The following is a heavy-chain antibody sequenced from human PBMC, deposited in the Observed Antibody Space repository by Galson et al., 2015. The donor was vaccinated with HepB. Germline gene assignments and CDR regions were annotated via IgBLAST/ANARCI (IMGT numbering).Heavy chain of an antibody. V-gene: IGHV3-23*01. CDR1: GFTFSSYA. Sequence: SLRLSCAASGFTFSSYAMSWVRQAPGKGLEWVSAISGSGGSTYYADSVKGRFTISRDNSKNTLYLQMNSLRAEDTAVYYCAKAGTSGYDWGRYYYGMDVWGQGTTVTVSS. D-gene: IGHD5-12*01. J-gene: IGHJ6*02. CDR3: AKAGTSGYDWGRYYYGMDV. CDR2: ISGSGGST.